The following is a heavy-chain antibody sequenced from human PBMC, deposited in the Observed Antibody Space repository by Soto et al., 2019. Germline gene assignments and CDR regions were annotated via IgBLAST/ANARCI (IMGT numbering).Heavy chain of an antibody. V-gene: IGHV4-39*01. CDR1: GGSISSSTYY. D-gene: IGHD6-6*01. Sequence: SETLSLTCTVSGGSISSSTYYWDWIRQPPGRGLEWIGAMYYTGNKNYNPSLESRVTMSVDTSKNQFSLKLSSVTTTDTAVYYCARRSSSSLGSLFDPWGRGILVTVSS. J-gene: IGHJ5*02. CDR3: ARRSSSSLGSLFDP. CDR2: MYYTGNK.